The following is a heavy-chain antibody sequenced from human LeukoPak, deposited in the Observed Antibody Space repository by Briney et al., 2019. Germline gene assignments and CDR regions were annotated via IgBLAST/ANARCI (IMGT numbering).Heavy chain of an antibody. D-gene: IGHD3-22*01. J-gene: IGHJ3*02. CDR3: AREYNYYDSSGWDPFEI. CDR2: IYYSGST. Sequence: SETLSLTCTVSGGSSSTYYWNWLRQPPGKGLEWIGYIYYSGSTNYNPSLTGRVTISVDTSKNQFSLKLSSVTAADTAVYYCAREYNYYDSSGWDPFEIWGQGTMVTVSS. CDR1: GGSSSTYY. V-gene: IGHV4-59*01.